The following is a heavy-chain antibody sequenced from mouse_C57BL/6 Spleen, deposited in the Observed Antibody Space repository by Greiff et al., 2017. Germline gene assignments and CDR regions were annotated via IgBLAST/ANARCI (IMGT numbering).Heavy chain of an antibody. CDR3: AREGKGGFDY. D-gene: IGHD3-3*01. V-gene: IGHV1-52*01. CDR1: GYTFTSYW. Sequence: QVQLKQPGAELVRPGSSVKLSCKASGYTFTSYWMHWVKQRPIQGLEWIGNIDPSDSETHYNQKFKDKATLTVDKSSSTAYMQLSSLTSEDSAVYYCAREGKGGFDYWGQGTTLTVSS. CDR2: IDPSDSET. J-gene: IGHJ2*01.